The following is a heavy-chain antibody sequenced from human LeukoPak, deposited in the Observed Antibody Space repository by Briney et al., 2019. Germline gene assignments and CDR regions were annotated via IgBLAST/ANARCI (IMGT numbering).Heavy chain of an antibody. Sequence: ASVKVSCKASGYTFTGYYMHWVRQAPGQGLEWMGWINPNSGGTNYAQKFQDRVTMTRDTSISTAYMELSRLRSDDTAVYYCARDGSSSWYFWFDPWGQGTLVTVSS. D-gene: IGHD6-13*01. CDR1: GYTFTGYY. J-gene: IGHJ5*02. CDR3: ARDGSSSWYFWFDP. V-gene: IGHV1-2*02. CDR2: INPNSGGT.